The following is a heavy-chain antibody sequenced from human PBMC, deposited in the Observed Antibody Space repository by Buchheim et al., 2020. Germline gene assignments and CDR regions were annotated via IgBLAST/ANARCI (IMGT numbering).Heavy chain of an antibody. V-gene: IGHV3-74*01. D-gene: IGHD3-10*01. J-gene: IGHJ4*02. Sequence: EVQLVDSGGGLVQPGGSLRLSCAASGFPFSSYWMHWVRQAPGKGPVWVSRINTDGTDTSYADSVKGRFTIPRDNARNTLYLQMNSLEAEDTAVYFCARGGTSGSLDYWGQGTL. CDR1: GFPFSSYW. CDR2: INTDGTDT. CDR3: ARGGTSGSLDY.